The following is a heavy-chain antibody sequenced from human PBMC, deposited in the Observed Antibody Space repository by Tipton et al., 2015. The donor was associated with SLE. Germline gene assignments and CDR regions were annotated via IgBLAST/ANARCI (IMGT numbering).Heavy chain of an antibody. CDR3: ARVDRRTWTPFEY. J-gene: IGHJ4*02. CDR2: IYTSGST. V-gene: IGHV4-61*02. Sequence: TLSLTCTVSGGSISSGHYYWSWIPQPAGKGLEWIGRIYTSGSTNYNPSLKSRVTISLDTSKNQFSLNLSSVTAADTAVYYCARVDRRTWTPFEYWGQGILVTVSS. CDR1: GGSISSGHYY. D-gene: IGHD1-1*01.